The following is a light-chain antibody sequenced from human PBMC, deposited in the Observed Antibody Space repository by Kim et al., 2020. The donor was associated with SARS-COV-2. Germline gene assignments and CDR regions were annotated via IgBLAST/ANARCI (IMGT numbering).Light chain of an antibody. Sequence: QSDLTQPASVSGSPGQSITISCTGTSSDVGSYNLVSWYQQHPGKAPKLMIYEGSKRPSGVSNRFSGSKSGNTASLTISGLQAEDEADYYCCSYAGSSSWVFGGGTQLTVL. CDR1: SSDVGSYNL. CDR2: EGS. V-gene: IGLV2-23*01. CDR3: CSYAGSSSWV. J-gene: IGLJ3*02.